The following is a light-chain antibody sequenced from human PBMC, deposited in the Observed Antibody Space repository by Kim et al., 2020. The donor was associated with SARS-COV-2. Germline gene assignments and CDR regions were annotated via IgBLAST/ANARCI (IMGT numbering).Light chain of an antibody. CDR2: DNN. CDR1: SFNIGNSD. CDR3: ETWDSSLSAVHWWV. J-gene: IGLJ3*02. Sequence: QSVLTQPPSVSAAPGQKVSISRSGGSFNIGNSDVTWYQQFPGTAPKLIIYDNNKRPSGIPDRFSGSKSGTSATLGITGLQSGDEADYYCETWDSSLSAVHWWVFGGGTKLTVL. V-gene: IGLV1-51*01.